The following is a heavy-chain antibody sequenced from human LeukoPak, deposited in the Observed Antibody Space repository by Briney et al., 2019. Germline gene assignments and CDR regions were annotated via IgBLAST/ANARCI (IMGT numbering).Heavy chain of an antibody. CDR2: ISYDGSNK. D-gene: IGHD3-10*01. Sequence: AXXWVRQAPGXXXEWXAVISYDGSNKYYADSVKGRFTISRDNARNTLYLRMNSLRPEDTAVYYCARAPGLGSGSAFDSWGQGTLVTVSS. CDR3: ARAPGLGSGSAFDS. CDR1: A. V-gene: IGHV3-30-3*01. J-gene: IGHJ4*02.